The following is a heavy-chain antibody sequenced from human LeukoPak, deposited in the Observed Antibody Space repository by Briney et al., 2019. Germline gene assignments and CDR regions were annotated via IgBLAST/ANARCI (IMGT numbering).Heavy chain of an antibody. J-gene: IGHJ6*03. CDR3: ARDVTWLVRGNQHYYYMDV. CDR1: GFTFSSYA. CDR2: ISYDGSNK. D-gene: IGHD6-19*01. Sequence: PGGSLRLSCAASGFTFSSYAMHWVRQAPGKGLEWVAVISYDGSNKYYADSVKGRFTISRDNAKNSLHLLMRSLRAEDTAVYFCARDVTWLVRGNQHYYYMDVWGNGTTVTVSS. V-gene: IGHV3-30*04.